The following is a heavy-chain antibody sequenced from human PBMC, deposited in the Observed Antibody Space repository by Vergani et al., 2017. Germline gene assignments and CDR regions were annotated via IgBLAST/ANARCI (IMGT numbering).Heavy chain of an antibody. D-gene: IGHD6-19*01. CDR2: IIPIFGTA. V-gene: IGHV1-69*06. CDR1: GGTFSSYA. J-gene: IGHJ5*02. Sequence: QVQLVQSGAEVKKPGSSVKVSCKASGGTFSSYAISWVRQAPGQGLEWMGGIIPIFGTANYAQKFQGRVTITADKSTSTAYMELNSLRAEDTAVYYCAREPGGTVAGYSGPIWFDPWGQGTLVTVSS. CDR3: AREPGGTVAGYSGPIWFDP.